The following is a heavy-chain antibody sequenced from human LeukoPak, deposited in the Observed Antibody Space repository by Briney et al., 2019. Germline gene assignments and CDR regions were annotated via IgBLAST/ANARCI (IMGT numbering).Heavy chain of an antibody. D-gene: IGHD4-17*01. Sequence: GASVKVSCKASGGTFSSYAISWVRQAPGQGLEWMGGIIPIFGTANYAQKFQGRVTITADESTSTAYMELSSLRSEDTAMYYCATELRPDAFHIWGQGTMVTVSS. J-gene: IGHJ3*02. CDR2: IIPIFGTA. CDR3: ATELRPDAFHI. CDR1: GGTFSSYA. V-gene: IGHV1-69*13.